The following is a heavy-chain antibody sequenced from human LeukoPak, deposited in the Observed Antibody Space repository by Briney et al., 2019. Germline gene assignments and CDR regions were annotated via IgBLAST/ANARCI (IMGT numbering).Heavy chain of an antibody. CDR3: ARATGTWGHDGFDI. CDR1: GYTFMSHG. V-gene: IGHV1-18*01. Sequence: ASVKVSCKAYGYTFMSHGISWVRQAPGQGLEWMGWISGSSSNTNYAQRLQGRVTMTTDTSTTTAYMELRSLRSDGTAVYYCARATGTWGHDGFDIWGQGTMVTVSS. J-gene: IGHJ3*02. CDR2: ISGSSSNT. D-gene: IGHD3-16*01.